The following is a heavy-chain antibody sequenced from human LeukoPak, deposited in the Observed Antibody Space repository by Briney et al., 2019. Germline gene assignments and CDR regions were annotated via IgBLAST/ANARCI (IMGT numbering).Heavy chain of an antibody. CDR2: IRSKAYGGTT. CDR1: GFTFGDYA. V-gene: IGHV3-49*04. D-gene: IGHD2-15*01. J-gene: IGHJ4*02. Sequence: PGVSLRLSCTASGFTFGDYAMSWVRQAPGKGLEWVGFIRSKAYGGTTEYAASVKERFSISRDDSRSIAYLQMESLKTEDTAVYYCTSRCSGGYCYEHWGQGTLVTVSS. CDR3: TSRCSGGYCYEH.